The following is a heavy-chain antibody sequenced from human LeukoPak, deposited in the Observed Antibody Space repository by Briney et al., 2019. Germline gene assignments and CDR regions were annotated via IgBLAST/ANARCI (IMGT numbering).Heavy chain of an antibody. D-gene: IGHD6-19*01. CDR3: ARDRMGSPVAGPFDY. CDR2: ISSSSSTI. Sequence: GGSLRLSCAASGFTFSSYGMHWVRQAPGKGLEWVSYISSSSSTIYYADSVKGRFTISRDNAKNSLYLQMNSLRAEDTAVYYCARDRMGSPVAGPFDYWGQGTLVTVSS. CDR1: GFTFSSYG. J-gene: IGHJ4*02. V-gene: IGHV3-48*04.